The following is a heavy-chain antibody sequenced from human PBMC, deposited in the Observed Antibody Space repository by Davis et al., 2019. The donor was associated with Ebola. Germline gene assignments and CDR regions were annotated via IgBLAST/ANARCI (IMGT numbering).Heavy chain of an antibody. CDR1: GFTFSSYA. Sequence: GESLKISCAASGFTFSSYAMSWVRQAPGKGLEWVAFIRYDGSNKYYADSVKGRFTISRDNSKNTLYLQMNSLRAEDTAVYYCAKDPPALWGQGTLVTVSS. J-gene: IGHJ4*02. CDR2: IRYDGSNK. V-gene: IGHV3-30*02. CDR3: AKDPPAL.